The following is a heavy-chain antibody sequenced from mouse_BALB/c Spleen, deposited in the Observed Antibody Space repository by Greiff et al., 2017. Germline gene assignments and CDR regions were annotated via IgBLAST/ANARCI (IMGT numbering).Heavy chain of an antibody. CDR2: ISTYYGDA. CDR1: GYTFTDYA. Sequence: QVQLKQSGAELVRPGVSVKISCKGSGYTFTDYAMHWVKQSHAKSLEWIGVISTYYGDASYNQKFKGKATMTVDKSSSTAYMELARLTSEDSAIYYCARSDSITTVVATTLYAMDYWGQGTSVTVSS. D-gene: IGHD1-1*01. V-gene: IGHV1S137*01. J-gene: IGHJ4*01. CDR3: ARSDSITTVVATTLYAMDY.